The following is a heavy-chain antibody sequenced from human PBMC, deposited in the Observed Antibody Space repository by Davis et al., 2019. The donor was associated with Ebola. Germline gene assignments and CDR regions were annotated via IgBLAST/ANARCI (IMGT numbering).Heavy chain of an antibody. D-gene: IGHD2-2*01. CDR1: GFPFDSYG. V-gene: IGHV3-30*18. J-gene: IGHJ5*02. CDR3: AKDGDILLLPASIYFSS. Sequence: GGSLRLSCTASGFPFDSYGMHWVRQSPGKGLEWVAVISYDESREDYADSVKGRFTISRDNSKHILFLQMDSLRPEDTAVYYCAKDGDILLLPASIYFSSWGQGTLVSVSS. CDR2: ISYDESRE.